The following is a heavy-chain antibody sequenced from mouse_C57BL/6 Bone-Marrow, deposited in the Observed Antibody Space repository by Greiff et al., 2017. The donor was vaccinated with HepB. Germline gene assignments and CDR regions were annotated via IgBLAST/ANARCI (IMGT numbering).Heavy chain of an antibody. J-gene: IGHJ2*01. CDR1: GYTFTDYY. V-gene: IGHV1-19*01. Sequence: EVQLQQSGPVLVKPGASVKMSCKASGYTFTDYYMNWVKQSHGKRLEWIGVINPYNGGTSYNQKFKVKATLTVDKSSSTAYMELNSLTSEDSAVYDCANYGSDYFDYWGQGTTLTVSS. D-gene: IGHD1-1*01. CDR3: ANYGSDYFDY. CDR2: INPYNGGT.